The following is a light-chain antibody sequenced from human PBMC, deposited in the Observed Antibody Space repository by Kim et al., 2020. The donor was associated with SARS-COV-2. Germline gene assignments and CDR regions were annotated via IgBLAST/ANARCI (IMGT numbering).Light chain of an antibody. CDR1: QTISSR. CDR2: EAS. Sequence: DIQMPQSPSTLSASVGDSVTMTCRASQTISSRRAWYQQKPGKVPTLLIYEASTLESGVPSRYSGSRSGTEYTLTNSRLQPDDCATCYCKKYNEYSDTLGEGTKREI. J-gene: IGKJ2*01. CDR3: KKYNEYSDT. V-gene: IGKV1-5*03.